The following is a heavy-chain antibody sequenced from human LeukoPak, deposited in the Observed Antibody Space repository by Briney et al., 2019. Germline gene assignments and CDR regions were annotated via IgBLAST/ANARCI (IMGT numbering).Heavy chain of an antibody. V-gene: IGHV3-7*01. J-gene: IGHJ4*02. Sequence: GGSLRLSCAASGFTFSSHWMTWVRQAPGKGLEWVANIKEDGTRKNYMDSVKGRFTISRDNAKNSQYLQMNSLRAEDTAVYYCARDDSSSEFDYWGQGTLVTVSS. CDR2: IKEDGTRK. CDR1: GFTFSSHW. D-gene: IGHD6-6*01. CDR3: ARDDSSSEFDY.